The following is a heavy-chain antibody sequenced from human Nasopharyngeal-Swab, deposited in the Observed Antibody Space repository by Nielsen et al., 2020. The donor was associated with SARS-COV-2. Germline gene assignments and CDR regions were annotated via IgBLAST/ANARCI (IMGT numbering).Heavy chain of an antibody. J-gene: IGHJ3*02. D-gene: IGHD6-19*01. CDR3: ARQGGSSGWSGVAFDI. CDR2: IYYSGST. CDR1: GGSIRSYY. Sequence: SETLSLTCTVSGGSIRSYYWSWIRQPPGKGLEWIGYIYYSGSTNYNPSLKSRVTISVDTSKNQFSLKLSSVTAADTAVYYCARQGGSSGWSGVAFDIWGQGTMVTVSS. V-gene: IGHV4-59*08.